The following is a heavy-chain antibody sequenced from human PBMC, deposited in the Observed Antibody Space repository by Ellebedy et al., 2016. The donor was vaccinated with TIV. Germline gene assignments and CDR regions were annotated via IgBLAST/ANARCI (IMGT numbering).Heavy chain of an antibody. Sequence: GESLKISCAASGFTFRDYYMSWIRQAPGKGLEWVSFISSAGATIKYDDSVKGRFTISRDSAKNSLYLQMNSLRAEDTAVYFCAREMYSNPDHWGQGTLVTVSS. CDR2: ISSAGATI. D-gene: IGHD4-11*01. V-gene: IGHV3-11*01. CDR1: GFTFRDYY. J-gene: IGHJ4*02. CDR3: AREMYSNPDH.